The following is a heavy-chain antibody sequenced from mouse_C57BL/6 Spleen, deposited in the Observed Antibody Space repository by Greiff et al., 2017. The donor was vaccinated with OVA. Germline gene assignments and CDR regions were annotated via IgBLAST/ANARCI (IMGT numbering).Heavy chain of an antibody. CDR2: ISYDGSN. Sequence: EVQLVESGPGLVKPSQSLSLTCSVTGYSITSGYYWNWIRQFPGNKLEWMGYISYDGSNNYNPSLKNRISITRDTSTNQFFLKLNSVTTEYTATYYCARPTTGVAIEWYFEVWGTGNTVTVSS. D-gene: IGHD1-1*01. CDR1: GYSITSGYY. J-gene: IGHJ1*03. CDR3: ARPTTGVAIEWYFEV. V-gene: IGHV3-6*01.